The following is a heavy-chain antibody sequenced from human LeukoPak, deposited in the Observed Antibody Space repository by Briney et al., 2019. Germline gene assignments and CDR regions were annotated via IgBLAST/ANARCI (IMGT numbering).Heavy chain of an antibody. Sequence: STISGSGGSTYYADSVKGRFTISIHNSKNTLYLQMNSLRAEDTAIYYCAKDQNWNPSFFDYWGQGTLVTVSS. D-gene: IGHD1-1*01. J-gene: IGHJ4*02. CDR2: ISGSGGST. CDR3: AKDQNWNPSFFDY. V-gene: IGHV3-23*01.